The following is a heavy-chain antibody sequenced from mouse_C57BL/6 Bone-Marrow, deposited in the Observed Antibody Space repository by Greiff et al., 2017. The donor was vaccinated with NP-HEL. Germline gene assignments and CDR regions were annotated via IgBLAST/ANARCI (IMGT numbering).Heavy chain of an antibody. D-gene: IGHD1-1*01. J-gene: IGHJ3*01. CDR1: GYTFTEYT. CDR3: ARHEGYYYGSSPFAY. CDR2: FYTGSGSI. Sequence: VQLQQSGAELVKPGASVKLSCKASGYTFTEYTIHWVKQRSGQGLEWIGWFYTGSGSIKYNEKFKDKATLTAEQSSSTVYMELSRLTSEDSAVYFCARHEGYYYGSSPFAYWGQGTLVTVSA. V-gene: IGHV1-62-2*01.